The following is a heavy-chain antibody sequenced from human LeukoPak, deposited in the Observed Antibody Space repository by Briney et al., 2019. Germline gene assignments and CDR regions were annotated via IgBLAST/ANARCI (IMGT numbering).Heavy chain of an antibody. J-gene: IGHJ3*02. Sequence: PSETLSLTCTVSGGSISSYYWSWIRQPPGKGLEWIGYIYYSGSTNYNPSLKSRVTISVDTSKNQFSLKLSSVTAADTAVYYCASALPAGPVAFDIWGQGTMVTVSS. CDR3: ASALPAGPVAFDI. CDR1: GGSISSYY. CDR2: IYYSGST. V-gene: IGHV4-59*12. D-gene: IGHD2-2*01.